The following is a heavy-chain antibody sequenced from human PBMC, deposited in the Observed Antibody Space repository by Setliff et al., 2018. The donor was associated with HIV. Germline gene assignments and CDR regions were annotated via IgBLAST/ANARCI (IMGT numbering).Heavy chain of an antibody. CDR1: GYTFTGYY. D-gene: IGHD2-2*01. CDR3: AREVVPAAMRYYYYMDV. CDR2: INPSGGST. Sequence: ASVKVSCKASGYTFTGYYMHWVRQAPGQGLEWMGIINPSGGSTSYAQKFRGRVTMTRDTSTSTVYMELSSLRSEDTAVYYCAREVVPAAMRYYYYMDVWGKGTTVTVSS. V-gene: IGHV1-46*01. J-gene: IGHJ6*03.